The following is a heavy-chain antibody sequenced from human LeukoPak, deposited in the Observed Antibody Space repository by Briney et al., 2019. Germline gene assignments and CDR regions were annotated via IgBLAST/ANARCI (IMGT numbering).Heavy chain of an antibody. J-gene: IGHJ5*02. V-gene: IGHV4-39*01. CDR3: ARRVRCSGDSCYSDNWFDP. CDR2: IYYSGST. CDR1: GGSISSTGYY. D-gene: IGHD2-15*01. Sequence: SETLSLTCTVSGGSISSTGYYWGWIRRPPGKGLEWIGNIYYSGSTHYNPSLKSRVTISVDTSKNQFSLKLSSVTAADTAVFYCARRVRCSGDSCYSDNWFDPWGPGTLVTVSS.